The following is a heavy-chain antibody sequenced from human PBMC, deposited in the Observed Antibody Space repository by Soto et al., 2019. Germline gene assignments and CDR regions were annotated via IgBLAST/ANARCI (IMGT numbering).Heavy chain of an antibody. V-gene: IGHV1-8*01. Sequence: QVQLVQSGAEVKKPGASVKVSCKASGYTFTSYDINWVRQATGQGLEWMGWMNPNSGNTGYAQKFQGRVTMTRNTSISTAYMELSSLRSEDTAVYYCAAPGHYYDSSCLRRWGQGTLVTVSS. CDR1: GYTFTSYD. J-gene: IGHJ4*02. CDR2: MNPNSGNT. D-gene: IGHD3-22*01. CDR3: AAPGHYYDSSCLRR.